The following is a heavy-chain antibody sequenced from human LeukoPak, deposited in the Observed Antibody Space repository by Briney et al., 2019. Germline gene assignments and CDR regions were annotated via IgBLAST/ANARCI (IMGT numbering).Heavy chain of an antibody. CDR2: IEQEGSEK. CDR3: ARDLYGSGSYYPN. Sequence: PGGSLRLSCATSGFTFSGYWMSWVRQAPGKGLEWVANIEQEGSEKYYVDSVKGRFTISRDNAKNSLYLQMNSLRAEDTAVYYCARDLYGSGSYYPNWGQGTLVTVSS. J-gene: IGHJ4*02. CDR1: GFTFSGYW. V-gene: IGHV3-7*01. D-gene: IGHD3-10*01.